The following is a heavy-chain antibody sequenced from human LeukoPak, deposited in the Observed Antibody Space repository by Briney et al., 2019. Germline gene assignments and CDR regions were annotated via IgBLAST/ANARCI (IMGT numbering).Heavy chain of an antibody. D-gene: IGHD3-9*01. V-gene: IGHV1-24*01. CDR2: FDPEDGET. J-gene: IGHJ4*02. CDR3: ATWYDILTGYFDY. Sequence: WASVKVSCKVSGYTLTELSMHWVRQAPGKGLEWMGGFDPEDGETIYAQKFQGRVTMTEDTSTDTAYMELSSLRSEDAAVYYCATWYDILTGYFDYWGQGTLVTVPS. CDR1: GYTLTELS.